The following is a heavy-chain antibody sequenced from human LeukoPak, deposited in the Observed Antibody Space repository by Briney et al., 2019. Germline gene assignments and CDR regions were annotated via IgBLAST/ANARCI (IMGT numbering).Heavy chain of an antibody. CDR2: INQDGSQK. CDR1: GFTFSSYW. V-gene: IGHV3-7*01. Sequence: GGSLRLSCAASGFTFSSYWMSWVRQAPGKGLEWVANINQDGSQKYHVDSVKGRFTISRDNAKKSLYLQMNSLRAEDTAVYYCAREVRSAAGTDEPFDYWGQGTLVTVSS. CDR3: AREVRSAAGTDEPFDY. J-gene: IGHJ4*02. D-gene: IGHD6-13*01.